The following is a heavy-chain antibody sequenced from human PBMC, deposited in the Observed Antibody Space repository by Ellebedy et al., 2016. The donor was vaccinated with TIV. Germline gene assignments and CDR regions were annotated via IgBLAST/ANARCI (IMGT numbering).Heavy chain of an antibody. CDR3: ARGGSYYADY. CDR1: GFTFDDYG. V-gene: IGHV3-33*08. J-gene: IGHJ4*02. Sequence: PGGSLRLSCAASGFTFDDYGMSWVRQAPGKGLEWVAVIWYDGGNKYYAHSLKGRFTISRDNSKNTLYLQMNSLGAEDTTVYYCARGGSYYADYWGQGTLVTVSS. D-gene: IGHD1-26*01. CDR2: IWYDGGNK.